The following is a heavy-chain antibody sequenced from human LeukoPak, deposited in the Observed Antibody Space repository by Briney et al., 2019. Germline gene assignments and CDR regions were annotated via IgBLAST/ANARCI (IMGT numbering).Heavy chain of an antibody. CDR1: GFTFSMYA. CDR2: ISGSGGST. V-gene: IGHV3-23*01. Sequence: GGSLRLSCAASGFTFSMYAMNWVRQAPGKGLEWVSGISGSGGSTYYADSVKGRFTISRDNSKTTLYLQMNSLRAEDTAVCHCAKGRKSYYYGMDVWGQGTTVTVSS. CDR3: AKGRKSYYYGMDV. D-gene: IGHD1-14*01. J-gene: IGHJ6*02.